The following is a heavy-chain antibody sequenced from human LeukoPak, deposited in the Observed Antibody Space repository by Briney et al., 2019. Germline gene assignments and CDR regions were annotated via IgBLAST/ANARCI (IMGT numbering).Heavy chain of an antibody. J-gene: IGHJ4*02. Sequence: SVKVSCKASGGTFSSYAISWVRQAPGQGLEWMGRIIPILGIANYAQKFQGRVTITADKSTSTAYMELSSLRSEDTAAYYCAREGGGIVVVVAATTNYFDYWGQGTLVTVSS. V-gene: IGHV1-69*04. CDR3: AREGGGIVVVVAATTNYFDY. D-gene: IGHD2-15*01. CDR2: IIPILGIA. CDR1: GGTFSSYA.